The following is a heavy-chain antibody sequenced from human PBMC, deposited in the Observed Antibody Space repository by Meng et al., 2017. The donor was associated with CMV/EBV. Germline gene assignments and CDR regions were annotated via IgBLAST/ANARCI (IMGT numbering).Heavy chain of an antibody. V-gene: IGHV3-53*01. J-gene: IGHJ4*02. Sequence: GGSLRLSCAASGFTVSSNYMSRVRQAPGKGLEWVSVIYSGGSTYYADSVKGRFTISRDNSKNTLYLQMNSLRAEDTAVYYCARGGSGWYYFDYWGQGTLVTVSS. D-gene: IGHD6-19*01. CDR2: IYSGGST. CDR3: ARGGSGWYYFDY. CDR1: GFTVSSNY.